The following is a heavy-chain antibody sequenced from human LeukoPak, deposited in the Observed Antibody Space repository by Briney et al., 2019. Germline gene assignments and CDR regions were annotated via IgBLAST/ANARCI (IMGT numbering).Heavy chain of an antibody. D-gene: IGHD6-13*01. J-gene: IGHJ4*02. CDR1: GGSISSGSYY. CDR2: IYTSGST. Sequence: SETLSLTCTVSGGSISSGSYYWSWIRQPAGKGLEWIGRIYTSGSTNYNPSLKSRVTISVDTSKNQFSLKLSSVTAADTAVYYCARGAKQQLVPALFDYWGQGTLVTVSS. V-gene: IGHV4-61*02. CDR3: ARGAKQQLVPALFDY.